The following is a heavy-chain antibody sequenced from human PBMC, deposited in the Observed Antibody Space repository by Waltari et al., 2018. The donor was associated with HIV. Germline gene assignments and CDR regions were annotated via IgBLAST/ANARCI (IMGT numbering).Heavy chain of an antibody. CDR2: ILYEGRNK. V-gene: IGHV3-33*01. CDR1: GFTFSSYG. J-gene: IGHJ6*02. D-gene: IGHD3-10*01. CDR3: ARRGVLTYYYTMDV. Sequence: QVQLVESGGGVVQPGRSLRLSCAASGFTFSSYGMHWVRQAPGKGLDCVAVILYEGRNKDDADSVKGRFSISRDNSKNTLYLKLNSLRAEDTAVYFCARRGVLTYYYTMDVWGQGTTVTVSS.